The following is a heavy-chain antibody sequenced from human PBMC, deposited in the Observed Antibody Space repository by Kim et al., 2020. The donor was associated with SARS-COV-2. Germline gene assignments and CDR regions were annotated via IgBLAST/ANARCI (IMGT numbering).Heavy chain of an antibody. Sequence: GGSLRLSCAASGFTFSDYYMSWIRQAPGKGLEWVSYISSSGSTIYYADSVKGRFTISRDNAKNSLYLQMNSLRAEDTAVYYCAREYSSSWYGIDRAYFDYWGQGTLVTVSS. V-gene: IGHV3-11*04. CDR1: GFTFSDYY. CDR2: ISSSGSTI. J-gene: IGHJ4*02. CDR3: AREYSSSWYGIDRAYFDY. D-gene: IGHD6-13*01.